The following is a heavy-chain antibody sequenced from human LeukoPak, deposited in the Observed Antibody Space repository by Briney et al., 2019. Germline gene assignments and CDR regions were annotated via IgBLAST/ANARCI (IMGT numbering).Heavy chain of an antibody. CDR3: ARGSGSGYPDYFDY. V-gene: IGHV3-30*04. CDR1: GFTFSSYV. D-gene: IGHD3-22*01. Sequence: GGSLRLSCAASGFTFSSYVMHWVRQAPGKGLEWVAVIAYDGRNKYYADSVKGRFTISRDNSKNTLYLQMNSLRAEDTAVYYCARGSGSGYPDYFDYWGQGTLVTVSS. CDR2: IAYDGRNK. J-gene: IGHJ4*02.